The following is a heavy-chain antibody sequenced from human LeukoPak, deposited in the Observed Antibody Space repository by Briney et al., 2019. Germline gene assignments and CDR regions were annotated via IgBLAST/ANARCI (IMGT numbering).Heavy chain of an antibody. CDR1: GFTFTTYA. J-gene: IGHJ3*02. V-gene: IGHV3-23*01. Sequence: GGSLRLSCAASGFTFTTYAMNWVRQAPGRGLEWVSAISDSAGTTYYADSVKGRFTISRDNSKNTLYLQMNSLRVEDTAVYFCATGPFSAFAIWGQGTTLIVSS. D-gene: IGHD1-14*01. CDR3: ATGPFSAFAI. CDR2: ISDSAGTT.